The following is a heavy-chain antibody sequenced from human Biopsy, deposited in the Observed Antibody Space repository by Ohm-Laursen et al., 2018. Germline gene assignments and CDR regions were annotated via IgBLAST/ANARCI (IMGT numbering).Heavy chain of an antibody. CDR2: INPNSGVT. D-gene: IGHD3-10*01. CDR3: ARDPRYGYGSYFDY. Sequence: GASVKVSCKASGYTFTGYYMHWVRQAPGQGLEWMGWINPNSGVTNYAQRFQGRVTMTRDTSISTAYMELSRLRSDDTAVYYCARDPRYGYGSYFDYWGQGTLAAVSS. CDR1: GYTFTGYY. J-gene: IGHJ4*02. V-gene: IGHV1-2*02.